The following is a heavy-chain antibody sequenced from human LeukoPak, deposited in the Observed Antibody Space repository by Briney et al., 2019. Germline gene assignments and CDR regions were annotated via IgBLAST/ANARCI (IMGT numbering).Heavy chain of an antibody. J-gene: IGHJ4*02. D-gene: IGHD1-14*01. CDR2: IYTSGST. V-gene: IGHV4-61*09. Sequence: SETLSLTCTVSGGSISSGSYYWSWIRQPAGTGLEWIGHIYTSGSTNYNPSLKSRVTMSVDTSKNQFSLKVRSVTAADTAVYYCARTPARYPFDYWGQGTLVTVSS. CDR3: ARTPARYPFDY. CDR1: GGSISSGSYY.